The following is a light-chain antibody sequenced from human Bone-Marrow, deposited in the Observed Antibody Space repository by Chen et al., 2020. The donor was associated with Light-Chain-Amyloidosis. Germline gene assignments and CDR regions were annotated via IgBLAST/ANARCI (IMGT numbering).Light chain of an antibody. CDR2: WAS. CDR3: QQYYSTPIT. CDR1: QSVLYSSNNKNY. V-gene: IGKV4-1*01. J-gene: IGKJ3*01. Sequence: DIVMTQSPYSLAVSLGERATINCKSSQSVLYSSNNKNYLDWYQQKPGQPPKLLIYWASTRESGVPDRFSGSGSGTDFTLTISSLQAEDVAVYYCQQYYSTPITFGPGTKVDIK.